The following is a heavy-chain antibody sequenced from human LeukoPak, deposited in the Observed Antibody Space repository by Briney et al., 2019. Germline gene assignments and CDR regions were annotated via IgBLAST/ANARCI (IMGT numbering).Heavy chain of an antibody. V-gene: IGHV3-48*03. CDR1: GFTFSSYE. Sequence: GGSLRLSCAASGFTFSSYEMNWVRQAPGKGLEWVSHISSSGSTIYYADFVKGRFTISRDNAKNSLYLQMNSPRAEDTAVYYCARFIAAAGPDYYYYYMDVWGKGTTVTISS. J-gene: IGHJ6*03. CDR2: ISSSGSTI. D-gene: IGHD6-13*01. CDR3: ARFIAAAGPDYYYYYMDV.